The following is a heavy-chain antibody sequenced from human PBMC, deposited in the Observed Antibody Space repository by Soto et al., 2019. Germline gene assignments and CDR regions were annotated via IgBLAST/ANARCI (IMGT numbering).Heavy chain of an antibody. CDR1: GGTFSSYA. Sequence: ASVKVSCKASGGTFSSYAISWVRQAPGQGLGWMGGIIPIFGTANYAQKFQGRVTITADKSTSTAYMELSSLRSEDTAVYYCASAFDYDSSGPNWFDPWGQGTLVTVSS. D-gene: IGHD3-22*01. CDR2: IIPIFGTA. CDR3: ASAFDYDSSGPNWFDP. V-gene: IGHV1-69*06. J-gene: IGHJ5*02.